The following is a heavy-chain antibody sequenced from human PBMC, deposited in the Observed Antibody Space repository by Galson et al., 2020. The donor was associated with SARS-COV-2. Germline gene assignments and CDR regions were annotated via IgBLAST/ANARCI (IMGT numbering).Heavy chain of an antibody. J-gene: IGHJ4*02. Sequence: ESGPTLVKPTQTLTLTCTFSGFSLSTSGVGVGWIRQPPGKALEWHTLIYWNDNKRYSPSLKSRLTITKDTSKDQVVLTMTNVDSVDTATYYCARLTYYYDSSGYFGGYYFDSWGQGTLVTGSS. CDR1: GFSLSTSGVG. CDR2: IYWNDNK. V-gene: IGHV2-5*01. D-gene: IGHD3-22*01. CDR3: ARLTYYYDSSGYFGGYYFDS.